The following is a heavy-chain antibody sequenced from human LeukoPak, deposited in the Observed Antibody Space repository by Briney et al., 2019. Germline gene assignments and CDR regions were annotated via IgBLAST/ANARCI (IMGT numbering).Heavy chain of an antibody. J-gene: IGHJ6*03. D-gene: IGHD3-10*01. V-gene: IGHV3-21*01. CDR2: IRSNSRHI. Sequence: SCKASGGTFSSNAINWVRQAPGQGLEWVSSIRSNSRHIYYADSVKGRFTISRDNSKNTLFLQMNSLRGEDTAVYYCAREKSGYMDVWGKGTTVTVSS. CDR3: AREKSGYMDV. CDR1: GGTFSSNA.